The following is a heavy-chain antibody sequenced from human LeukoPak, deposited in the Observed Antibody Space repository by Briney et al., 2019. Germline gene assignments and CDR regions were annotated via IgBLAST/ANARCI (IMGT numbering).Heavy chain of an antibody. Sequence: SETPSLTCAVHGGSFSGYYWSWIRQPPGKGLEWIGEINHSGSTNYNPSLKSRVTISVDTSKNQFSLKLSSVTAADTAVYYCARGLDILTGYPRFDPWGQGTLVTVSS. D-gene: IGHD3-9*01. CDR2: INHSGST. CDR3: ARGLDILTGYPRFDP. V-gene: IGHV4-34*01. CDR1: GGSFSGYY. J-gene: IGHJ5*02.